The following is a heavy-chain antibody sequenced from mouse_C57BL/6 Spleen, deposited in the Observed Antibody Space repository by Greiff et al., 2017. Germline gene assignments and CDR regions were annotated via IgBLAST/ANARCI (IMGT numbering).Heavy chain of an antibody. CDR1: GYSITSGYY. J-gene: IGHJ3*01. V-gene: IGHV3-6*01. CDR2: ISYDGSN. Sequence: EVQLQESGPGLVKPSQSLSLTCSVTGYSITSGYYWNWIRQFPGNKLEWMGYISYDGSNNYNPSLKNRISITRDTSKNQFFLKLNSVTTEDTATYYCAIDPLYDGYYGFAYWGQGTLVTVSA. D-gene: IGHD2-3*01. CDR3: AIDPLYDGYYGFAY.